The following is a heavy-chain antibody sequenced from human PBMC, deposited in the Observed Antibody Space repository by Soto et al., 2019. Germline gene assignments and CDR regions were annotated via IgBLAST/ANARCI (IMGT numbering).Heavy chain of an antibody. V-gene: IGHV3-23*01. CDR1: GFTFSSYA. CDR3: AKDMWYIQGHNFDY. D-gene: IGHD1-1*01. CDR2: ISGSGGST. J-gene: IGHJ4*02. Sequence: PGGSLRLSCAAPGFTFSSYAMSWVRQAPGKGLEWVSAISGSGGSTYYADSVKGRFTISRDNSKNTLYLQMNSLRAEDTAVYYCAKDMWYIQGHNFDYWGQGTLVTVSS.